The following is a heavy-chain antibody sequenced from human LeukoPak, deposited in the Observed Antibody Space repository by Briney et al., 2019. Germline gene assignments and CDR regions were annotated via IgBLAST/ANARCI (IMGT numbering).Heavy chain of an antibody. CDR1: GFTFSSYA. Sequence: GGSLRLSCAASGFTFSSYAMRWVRQAPGKGLEWVAVISYDGSNKYYADSVKGRFTISRDNSKNTLYLQMNSLRAEDTAVYYCARELFYGSGSYYSLPFDYWGQGTLVTVSS. CDR3: ARELFYGSGSYYSLPFDY. J-gene: IGHJ4*02. D-gene: IGHD3-10*01. V-gene: IGHV3-30-3*01. CDR2: ISYDGSNK.